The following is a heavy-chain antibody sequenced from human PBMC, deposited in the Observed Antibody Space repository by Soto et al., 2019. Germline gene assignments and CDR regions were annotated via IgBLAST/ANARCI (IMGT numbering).Heavy chain of an antibody. J-gene: IGHJ4*02. CDR3: ARERGHYDILTGYYSSGPNPFDY. CDR1: GFTFSSYW. V-gene: IGHV3-7*01. Sequence: PGGSLRLSCAASGFTFSSYWMSWVRQAPGKGLEWVANIKQDGSEKYYVDSVKGRFTISRDNAKNSLYLQMNSLRAEDTAVYYCARERGHYDILTGYYSSGPNPFDYWGQGTLVTVSS. D-gene: IGHD3-9*01. CDR2: IKQDGSEK.